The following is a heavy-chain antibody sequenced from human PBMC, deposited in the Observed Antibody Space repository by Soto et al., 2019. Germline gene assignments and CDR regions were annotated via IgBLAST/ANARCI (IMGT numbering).Heavy chain of an antibody. V-gene: IGHV4-34*01. CDR1: GGSFSGYY. D-gene: IGHD2-8*02. J-gene: IGHJ4*02. Sequence: QVQLQQWGAGLLKPSETLSLTCAVYGGSFSGYYWSWIRKPPGKGLEWIGEINHSGSTNYNPSLKCRVTISVDTSKNQFSLKLSSVTAADTAVYYCARGRGTGDYWGQGTLITVSS. CDR3: ARGRGTGDY. CDR2: INHSGST.